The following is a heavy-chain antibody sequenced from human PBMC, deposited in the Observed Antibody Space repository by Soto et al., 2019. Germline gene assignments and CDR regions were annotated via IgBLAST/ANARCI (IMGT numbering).Heavy chain of an antibody. CDR3: AKKGYGSRWDNYFYYAMDV. D-gene: IGHD6-19*01. J-gene: IGHJ6*02. Sequence: GGSLRLSCAASGFSFSRYAMSWVRQAPGQGLEWVSAITGSGDGSNYADSVKGRFTISRDNSNNTLFLQMNSLRVEDTAIYYCAKKGYGSRWDNYFYYAMDVWGQGTTVTSP. V-gene: IGHV3-23*01. CDR1: GFSFSRYA. CDR2: ITGSGDGS.